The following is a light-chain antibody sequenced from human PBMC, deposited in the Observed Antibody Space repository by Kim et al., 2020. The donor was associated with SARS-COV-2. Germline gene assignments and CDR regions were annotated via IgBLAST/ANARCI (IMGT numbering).Light chain of an antibody. CDR3: TSYTTSISII. CDR2: DGS. CDR1: SSDVGAYNV. J-gene: IGLJ2*01. V-gene: IGLV2-14*03. Sequence: GQSITISCTGSSSDVGAYNVVSRYQQHPGRAHKLMIYDGSKRPAGVSARFSGSKAGNTASLTISGLQAEDEADYCCTSYTTSISIIFGGGTQVTVL.